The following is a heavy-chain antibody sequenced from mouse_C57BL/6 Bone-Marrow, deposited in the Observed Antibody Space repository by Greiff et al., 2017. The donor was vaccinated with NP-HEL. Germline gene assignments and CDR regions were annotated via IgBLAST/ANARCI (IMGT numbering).Heavy chain of an antibody. CDR2: IYPGSGST. CDR1: GYTFTSYW. CDR3: AREGHYGSSPFAY. V-gene: IGHV1-55*01. J-gene: IGHJ3*01. D-gene: IGHD1-1*01. Sequence: VQLQQPGAELVKPGASVKMSCKASGYTFTSYWITWVKQRPGQGLEWIGDIYPGSGSTNYNEKFKSKATLTVDTSSSTAYMQLSSLTSEDSAVYYCAREGHYGSSPFAYWGQGTLVTVSA.